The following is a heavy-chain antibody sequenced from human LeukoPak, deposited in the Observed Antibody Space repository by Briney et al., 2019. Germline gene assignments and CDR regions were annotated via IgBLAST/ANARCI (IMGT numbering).Heavy chain of an antibody. CDR2: IYSSGST. V-gene: IGHV4-59*01. D-gene: IGHD4-23*01. Sequence: SETLSLTCTISGGSLSSYYWTWARQPPRKGLEWIGYIYSSGSTNYNPSLKSRVTISIDTSKNQFSLNLSSVTAADTAVYYCAGGGGAGLADWGQGTLVTVSS. CDR1: GGSLSSYY. J-gene: IGHJ4*02. CDR3: AGGGGAGLAD.